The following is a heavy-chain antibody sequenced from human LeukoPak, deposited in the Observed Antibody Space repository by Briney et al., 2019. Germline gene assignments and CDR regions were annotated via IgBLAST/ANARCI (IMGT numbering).Heavy chain of an antibody. V-gene: IGHV3-23*01. D-gene: IGHD3-10*01. CDR3: ASMVRGVTPYSDY. CDR1: GFTFSSYA. Sequence: PGGSLRLSCAASGFTFSSYAMSWVRQAPGKGLEWVSATTSSGGSTYYADSVKGRFTISRDNAKNSLYLQMNSLRAEDTAVYYCASMVRGVTPYSDYWGQGILVTVSS. J-gene: IGHJ4*02. CDR2: TTSSGGST.